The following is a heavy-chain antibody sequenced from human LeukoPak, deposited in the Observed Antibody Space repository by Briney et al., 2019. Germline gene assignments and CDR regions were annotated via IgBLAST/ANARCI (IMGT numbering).Heavy chain of an antibody. Sequence: ASVKVSCKASGYTFTSYDINWVRQATGQGLEWMGWMNPNSGNTGYAQKFQGRVTMTRDTSISTAYMELSRLRSDDTAVYYCARGCSRAWDPTHAFDYWGQGTLVTVSS. CDR2: MNPNSGNT. CDR1: GYTFTSYD. CDR3: ARGCSRAWDPTHAFDY. J-gene: IGHJ4*02. V-gene: IGHV1-8*02. D-gene: IGHD1-26*01.